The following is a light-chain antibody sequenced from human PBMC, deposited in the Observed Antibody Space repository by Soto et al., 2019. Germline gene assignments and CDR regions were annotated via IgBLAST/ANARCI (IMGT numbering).Light chain of an antibody. J-gene: IGKJ1*01. CDR2: QTS. CDR1: QDINTR. V-gene: IGKV3-11*01. Sequence: EIVFTQSPATLSSFPGDRVTLSCRASQDINTRLAWYQNRPGQAPSLLIYQTSIRAAGIPARFSASGSGTDFTLTISDVQPEDFALYYCHQRQSWPRTFGQGTKVDI. CDR3: HQRQSWPRT.